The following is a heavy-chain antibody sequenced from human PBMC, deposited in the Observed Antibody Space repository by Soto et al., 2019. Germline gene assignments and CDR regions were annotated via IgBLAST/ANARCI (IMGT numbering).Heavy chain of an antibody. J-gene: IGHJ5*02. CDR3: AKPVVVVVAASNWFDP. D-gene: IGHD2-15*01. CDR2: ISGSGGST. Sequence: GGSLRLSCAASGFTFSSYAMSWVRQAPGEGLEWVSAISGSGGSTYYADSVKGRFTISRDNSKNTLYLQMNSLRAEDTAVYYCAKPVVVVVAASNWFDPWGQGTLVTVSS. V-gene: IGHV3-23*01. CDR1: GFTFSSYA.